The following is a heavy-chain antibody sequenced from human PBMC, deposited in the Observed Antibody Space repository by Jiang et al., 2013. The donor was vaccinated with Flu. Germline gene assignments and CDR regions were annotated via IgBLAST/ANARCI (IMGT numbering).Heavy chain of an antibody. CDR1: GFTFSRSG. CDR3: ATAGGMYGMDV. D-gene: IGHD3-16*01. Sequence: LVESGGGVVQPGRSLRLSCAASGFTFSRSGMHWVRQAPGKGLEWVAVIWHDGSNKYYVDSVKGRYTVSRDNSKNKVYLQMNSLRAEDTAVYYCATAGGMYGMDVWGQGTTVTVSS. J-gene: IGHJ6*02. V-gene: IGHV3-33*08. CDR2: IWHDGSNK.